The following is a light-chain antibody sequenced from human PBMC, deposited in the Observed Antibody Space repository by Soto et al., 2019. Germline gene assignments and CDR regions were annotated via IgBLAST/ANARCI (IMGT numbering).Light chain of an antibody. CDR2: KVS. J-gene: IGKJ1*01. CDR3: MQGSHWPRT. CDR1: QSLVNSDGNTY. V-gene: IGKV2-30*01. Sequence: EVVMTQSPLSLPVTLGQPASISCRSSQSLVNSDGNTYLNWFHQRPGQSPRRLIYKVSNRDSGVPDRFGGSGSGTDFTLRISRVEAEDVGVYYCMQGSHWPRTLGPGTRVEIK.